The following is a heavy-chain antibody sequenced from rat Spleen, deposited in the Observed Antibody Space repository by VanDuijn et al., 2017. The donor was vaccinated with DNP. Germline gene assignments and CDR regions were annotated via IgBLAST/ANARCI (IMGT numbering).Heavy chain of an antibody. CDR3: VTRGVGARDYWYFDF. J-gene: IGHJ1*01. CDR1: GFTFSSFP. Sequence: EVQLVESGGDLVQPGRSMKLSCAASGFTFSSFPMAWVRQAPTKGLEWVATISYEGSSTYYRDSVKGRFTISRDNAKNTLYLQMKSLRSEDTASYYCVTRGVGARDYWYFDFWGPGTMVTVSS. D-gene: IGHD5-1*01. CDR2: ISYEGSST. V-gene: IGHV5-22*01.